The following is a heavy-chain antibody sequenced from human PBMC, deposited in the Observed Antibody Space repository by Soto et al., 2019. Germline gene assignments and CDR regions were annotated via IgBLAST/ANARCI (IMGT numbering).Heavy chain of an antibody. CDR2: ISTSVGST. Sequence: EVQLLESGGGSVQPGGSLRLSCAASGFTFSTYAMSWVRQAPGKGLEWVSAISTSVGSTYYTDSVKGRFTISRDNSKNTLYLQMNSQRPEDTAVYYCAKGGESYDYLGQGTLVTVSS. D-gene: IGHD3-10*01. CDR1: GFTFSTYA. CDR3: AKGGESYDY. V-gene: IGHV3-23*01. J-gene: IGHJ4*02.